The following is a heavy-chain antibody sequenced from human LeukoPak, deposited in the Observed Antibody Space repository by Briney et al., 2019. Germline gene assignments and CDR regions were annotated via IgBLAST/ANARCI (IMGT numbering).Heavy chain of an antibody. V-gene: IGHV3-30-3*01. J-gene: IGHJ4*02. CDR2: ISYDGSNK. CDR1: GFTFSSYA. D-gene: IGHD3-3*01. Sequence: PGGSLRLSCAASGFTFSSYAMHWVRLAPGKGLEWVAVISYDGSNKYYADSVKGRFTISRDNSKNTLYLQMNSLRAEDTAVYYCARESGYYGNWGQGTLVTVSS. CDR3: ARESGYYGN.